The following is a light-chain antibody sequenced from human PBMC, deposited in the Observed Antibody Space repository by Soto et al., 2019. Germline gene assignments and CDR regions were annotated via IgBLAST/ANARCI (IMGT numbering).Light chain of an antibody. CDR2: DAS. J-gene: IGKJ1*01. Sequence: EIVLTQSLATLSLSPGERATLSCRASQSVSSYLAWYQQKPGQAPRLLIYDASNRATGIPARFSGSGSGTDFTLNISSPDNEDFEAYNCKHRSGWKFGQGTKVHIK. CDR3: KHRSGWK. CDR1: QSVSSY. V-gene: IGKV3-11*01.